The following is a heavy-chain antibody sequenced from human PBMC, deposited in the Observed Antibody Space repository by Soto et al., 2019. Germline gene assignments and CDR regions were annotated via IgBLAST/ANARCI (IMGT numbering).Heavy chain of an antibody. Sequence: SETLSLTCTVSGGSISSSSYYWGWIRQPPGKGLEWIGSIYYSGSTYYNPSLKSRVTMTTDTSTTTAYMELRSLRSDDTAVYYCAREVVVAAAVDYWGQGTLVTVSS. CDR3: AREVVVAAAVDY. CDR2: IYYSGST. J-gene: IGHJ4*02. D-gene: IGHD2-2*01. V-gene: IGHV4-39*02. CDR1: GGSISSSSYY.